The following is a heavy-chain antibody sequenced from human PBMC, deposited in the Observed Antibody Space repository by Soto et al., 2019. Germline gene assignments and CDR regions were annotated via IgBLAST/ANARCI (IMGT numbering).Heavy chain of an antibody. CDR3: AKDPYSGVLVPVAIGFDP. D-gene: IGHD2-2*01. CDR1: GFTFSNYA. V-gene: IGHV3-23*01. J-gene: IGHJ5*02. CDR2: ISGSGGSA. Sequence: GGSLRLSCAASGFTFSNYAMTWVRQGPGKGLEWVSAISGSGGSAYYADSVKGRFTTSRDNSKNTLYLQMNSLRADDSGVYYCAKDPYSGVLVPVAIGFDPWGPGTLVNVSS.